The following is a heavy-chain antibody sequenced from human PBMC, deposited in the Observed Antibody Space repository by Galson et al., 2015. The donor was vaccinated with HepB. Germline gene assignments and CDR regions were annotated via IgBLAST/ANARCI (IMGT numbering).Heavy chain of an antibody. CDR2: IYHSGST. V-gene: IGHV4-4*02. Sequence: ETLSLTCAVSGGSISSSNWWSWVRQPPGKGLEWIGEIYHSGSTNYNPSLKSRVTISVDTSKNQFSLKLSSVTAADTAVYYCARATTVTTYGMDVWGQGTTVTVSS. D-gene: IGHD4-11*01. CDR3: ARATTVTTYGMDV. J-gene: IGHJ6*02. CDR1: GGSISSSNW.